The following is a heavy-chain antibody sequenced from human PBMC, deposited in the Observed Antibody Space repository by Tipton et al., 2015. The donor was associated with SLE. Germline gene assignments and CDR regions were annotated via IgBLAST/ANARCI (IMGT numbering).Heavy chain of an antibody. J-gene: IGHJ2*01. CDR2: VDYSGST. CDR1: GGSISTYY. D-gene: IGHD7-27*01. CDR3: ARHAWGSNWYFDL. V-gene: IGHV4-59*08. Sequence: TLSLTCTVSGGSISTYYWGWIRQPPGKRLEWIGYVDYSGSTNYNPSLESRVTISLDTSKNHFSLKLNSVTAADTAVYYCARHAWGSNWYFDLWGRGTLVTVSA.